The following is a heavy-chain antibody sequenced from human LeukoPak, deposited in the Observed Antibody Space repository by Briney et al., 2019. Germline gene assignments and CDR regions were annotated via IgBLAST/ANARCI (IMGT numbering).Heavy chain of an antibody. Sequence: SETLSLTCTVSGGAIISDNFYWGWVPQPPGKGLEWVGIINYSGTTYYNPSLRSRVSISVDTSRTQFFLRLNSVSAADTAVYYCGRLFDSWGQGILVTVSS. CDR2: INYSGTT. CDR1: GGAIISDNFY. J-gene: IGHJ4*02. CDR3: GRLFDS. V-gene: IGHV4-39*01.